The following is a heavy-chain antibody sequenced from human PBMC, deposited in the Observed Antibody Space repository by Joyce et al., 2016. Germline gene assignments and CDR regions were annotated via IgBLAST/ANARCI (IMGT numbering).Heavy chain of an antibody. CDR1: GFSFRNAW. V-gene: IGHV3-15*01. J-gene: IGHJ3*01. CDR3: VTGLCIGTACHWDDAFDV. Sequence: EVQLVESGGGLVKPGGSLRLSCAASGFSFRNAWVTWVRQAPGKGLAWVGRVKSKSRGGTTGYAAPVKGRFTISRDDSRDTAYLQMNSLKSEDTGVYFCVTGLCIGTACHWDDAFDVWGQGTMVTVSS. D-gene: IGHD2-2*01. CDR2: VKSKSRGGTT.